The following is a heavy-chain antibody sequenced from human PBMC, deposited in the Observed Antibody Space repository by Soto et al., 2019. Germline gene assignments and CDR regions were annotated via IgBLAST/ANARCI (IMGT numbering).Heavy chain of an antibody. CDR1: GYTFTSSG. CDR2: ISTYNGNT. CDR3: AQTVAGNFNY. J-gene: IGHJ4*02. V-gene: IGHV1-18*01. Sequence: ASVKVSCKASGYTFTSSGISWVRQAPGQGPEWMGWISTYNGNTNYAQNLQSRVTMTTDTSTSTAYMELRGLRSDDTAVYYCAQTVAGNFNYGAREPWSPSPQ. D-gene: IGHD6-19*01.